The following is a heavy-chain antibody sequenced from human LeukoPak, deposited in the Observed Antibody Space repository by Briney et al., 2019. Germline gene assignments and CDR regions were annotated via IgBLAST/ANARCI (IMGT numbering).Heavy chain of an antibody. D-gene: IGHD3-10*02. J-gene: IGHJ6*04. V-gene: IGHV3-30*18. Sequence: RGSLRLSCAASGFTFSSYGMHWVRQAPGKGLEWVAVISYDGSNKYYADSVKGRFTISRDNAKNSLYLQMNSLRAEDTAVYYCAELGITMIGGVWGKGTTVTISS. CDR2: ISYDGSNK. CDR3: AELGITMIGGV. CDR1: GFTFSSYG.